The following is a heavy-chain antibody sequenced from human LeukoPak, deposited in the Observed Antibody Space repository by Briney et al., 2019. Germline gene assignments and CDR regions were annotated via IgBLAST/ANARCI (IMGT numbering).Heavy chain of an antibody. J-gene: IGHJ4*02. CDR3: ARGDRVWFGELPFDY. V-gene: IGHV3-7*01. Sequence: GGSLRLSCAASGFTFSSYRMSWVRQAPGKGLEWVANIKQDGSEKYYVDSVKGRFTISRDNAKNSLYLQMNSLRAEDTAVYYCARGDRVWFGELPFDYWGQGTLVTVSS. CDR2: IKQDGSEK. D-gene: IGHD3-10*01. CDR1: GFTFSSYR.